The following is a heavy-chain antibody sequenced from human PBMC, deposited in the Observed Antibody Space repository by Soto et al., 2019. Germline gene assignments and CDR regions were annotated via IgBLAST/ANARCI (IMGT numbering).Heavy chain of an antibody. Sequence: QVQLVQSGAEVKKPGSSVKVSCKASGGTFSSNAISWVRQAPGQGLEWMGGIIPIYASPNYAQNFQGRVTVTADKATSTASLELSRLIFACSAIYYCAVTVTSSRSPLAHWGRGTLVIVSS. D-gene: IGHD4-4*01. V-gene: IGHV1-69*06. CDR1: GGTFSSNA. CDR3: AVTVTSSRSPLAH. J-gene: IGHJ4*02. CDR2: IIPIYASP.